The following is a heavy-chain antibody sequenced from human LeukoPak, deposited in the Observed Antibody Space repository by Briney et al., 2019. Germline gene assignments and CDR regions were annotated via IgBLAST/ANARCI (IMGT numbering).Heavy chain of an antibody. CDR2: IYYSGST. D-gene: IGHD3-22*01. V-gene: IGHV4-59*01. CDR1: GGSIRIVK. CDR3: ARCCQIDPDYYDSRGYDYGIEI. J-gene: IGHJ3*02. Sequence: SETLSLTCTGCGGSIRIVKWICSRQPPGKGLEWIGYIYYSGSTNYNPSLKSRVTISVDTSKNQFSLKLSSVTAADTAVYYCARCCQIDPDYYDSRGYDYGIEIWGQGTLVTVSS.